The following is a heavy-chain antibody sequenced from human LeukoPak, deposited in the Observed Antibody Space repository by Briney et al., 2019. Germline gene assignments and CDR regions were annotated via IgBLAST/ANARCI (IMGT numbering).Heavy chain of an antibody. CDR2: IKQDGSEK. V-gene: IGHV3-7*01. Sequence: PGGSLRLSCAASGFTFSSYWMSWVRQAPGKGLEWVANIKQDGSEKYYVDSVKGRFTISRDNAKNSLYLQMNSLRAEDTAVYYCARDTISSGWFYDYWGQGTLVTVSS. J-gene: IGHJ4*02. D-gene: IGHD6-19*01. CDR1: GFTFSSYW. CDR3: ARDTISSGWFYDY.